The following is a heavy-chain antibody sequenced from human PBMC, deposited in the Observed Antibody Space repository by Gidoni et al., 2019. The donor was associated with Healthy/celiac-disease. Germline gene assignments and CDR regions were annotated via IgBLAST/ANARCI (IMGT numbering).Heavy chain of an antibody. V-gene: IGHV3-73*01. D-gene: IGHD3-16*02. CDR3: TRSNDYVWGSYRTDDAFDI. J-gene: IGHJ3*02. CDR1: GFTFSGSA. Sequence: EVQLVESGGGLVQPGGSLKLSCAASGFTFSGSAMHWVRQASGKGLEWVGRIRSKANSYATAYAASVKGRFTISRDDSKNTAYLQMNSLKTEDTAVYYCTRSNDYVWGSYRTDDAFDIWGQGTMVTVSS. CDR2: IRSKANSYAT.